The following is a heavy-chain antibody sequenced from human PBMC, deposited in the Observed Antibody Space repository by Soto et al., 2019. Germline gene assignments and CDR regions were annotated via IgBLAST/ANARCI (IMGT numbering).Heavy chain of an antibody. Sequence: PSETLSLTCTVSGGSISSGGYYWSWIRQHPGKGLEWIGYIYYSGSTYYNPSLKSRVTISVDTSKNQFSLKLSSVTAADTAVYYCAREVTITENAFDIWGQGTMVTVS. V-gene: IGHV4-31*03. J-gene: IGHJ3*02. CDR2: IYYSGST. CDR1: GGSISSGGYY. CDR3: AREVTITENAFDI. D-gene: IGHD1-20*01.